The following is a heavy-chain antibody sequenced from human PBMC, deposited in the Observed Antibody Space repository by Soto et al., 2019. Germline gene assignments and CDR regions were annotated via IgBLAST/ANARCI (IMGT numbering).Heavy chain of an antibody. CDR1: GFTFSSYA. CDR3: AKDRLHWGAARRGGSDY. D-gene: IGHD6-6*01. Sequence: GGSLRLSCAASGFTFSSYAMSWVRQAPGKGLEWVSAISGSGGSTYYADSVKGRFTISRDNSKNTLYLQMNSLRAEDTAVYYCAKDRLHWGAARRGGSDYWGQGTLVTVSS. J-gene: IGHJ4*02. V-gene: IGHV3-23*01. CDR2: ISGSGGST.